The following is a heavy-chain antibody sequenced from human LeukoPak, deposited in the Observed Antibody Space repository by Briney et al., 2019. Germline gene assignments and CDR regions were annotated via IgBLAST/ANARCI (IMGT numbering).Heavy chain of an antibody. V-gene: IGHV3-7*01. J-gene: IGHJ3*02. Sequence: GGSLRLSCAASGFTFSSCWMSWIRQAPGKGLEWVANIKQDGSEKEYVGSVKGRFTISRDNAKNSLYLQMNSLRAEDTAVYYCAREGRGGFDIWGQGTMVTVSS. CDR2: IKQDGSEK. CDR3: AREGRGGFDI. D-gene: IGHD6-25*01. CDR1: GFTFSSCW.